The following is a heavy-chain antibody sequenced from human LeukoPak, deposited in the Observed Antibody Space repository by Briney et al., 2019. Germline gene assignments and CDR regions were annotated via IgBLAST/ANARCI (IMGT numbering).Heavy chain of an antibody. J-gene: IGHJ6*03. CDR1: GYSISSGHY. Sequence: SGTLSLTCTVSGYSISSGHYWGWIRQPPGKGLEWIGSMYHSGSTYYNPPLKSRVTISVDTSKKQFSLKLSSVTAVDTAVYYCAGAVAGKPYNYYYYLDVWGKGTTVTVSS. CDR2: MYHSGST. CDR3: AGAVAGKPYNYYYYLDV. D-gene: IGHD6-19*01. V-gene: IGHV4-38-2*02.